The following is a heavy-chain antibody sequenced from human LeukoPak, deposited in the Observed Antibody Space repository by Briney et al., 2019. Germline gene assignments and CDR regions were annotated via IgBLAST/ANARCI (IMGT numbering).Heavy chain of an antibody. V-gene: IGHV3-48*03. Sequence: PGGSLRLSCAASGFTLSSYEMTWVRQAPGTGLEWVSYISSGGGLTFYADSVKGRFTISRDTAKNSLYLQRNNLRGEDTALYYCARDISSSTRAFDIWGQGTMVTVSS. CDR2: ISSGGGLT. J-gene: IGHJ3*02. D-gene: IGHD2-15*01. CDR3: ARDISSSTRAFDI. CDR1: GFTLSSYE.